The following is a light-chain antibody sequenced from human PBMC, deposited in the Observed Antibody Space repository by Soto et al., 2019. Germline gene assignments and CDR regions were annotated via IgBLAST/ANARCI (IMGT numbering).Light chain of an antibody. CDR2: DAS. Sequence: DIHMTQSPSSLSSSLGDRGTITLQASQNINNYLNLYQQKPGRAPKLLIYDASNLEAGVPSRFSGSGSGTEFTLTISSLQPDDLATYYCQQYSSYWTFGQGTKVDIK. CDR1: QNINNY. CDR3: QQYSSYWT. J-gene: IGKJ1*01. V-gene: IGKV1-33*01.